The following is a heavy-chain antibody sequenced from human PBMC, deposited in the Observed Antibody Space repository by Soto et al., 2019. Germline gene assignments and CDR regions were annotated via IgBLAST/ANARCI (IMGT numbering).Heavy chain of an antibody. CDR3: AKDSAIITGTTYYYGMDV. J-gene: IGHJ6*01. Sequence: PGGSLRLSCAASGFTFRTYAMNWVRQAPGKGLEWVSVMVGDGSSWDYADSVRGRFTISRDNSKNTLYLQMNSLGAEDTAVYYCAKDSAIITGTTYYYGMDVWGQGTTVTVSS. D-gene: IGHD1-20*01. V-gene: IGHV3-23*01. CDR1: GFTFRTYA. CDR2: MVGDGSSW.